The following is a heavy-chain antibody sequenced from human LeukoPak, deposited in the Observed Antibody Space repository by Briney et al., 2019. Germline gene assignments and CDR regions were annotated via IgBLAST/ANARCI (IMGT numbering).Heavy chain of an antibody. V-gene: IGHV3-48*01. J-gene: IGHJ3*02. Sequence: PEGSLRLSCAASGFTFSSYSMNWVRQAPGKGLEWVSYISSSSSTIHYADSVKGRFTISRDNAKNSLYLQMNSLRAEDTAVYYCARDHHRRLYDSQARDTFDIWGQGTMVTVS. CDR3: ARDHHRRLYDSQARDTFDI. CDR2: ISSSSSTI. D-gene: IGHD3-22*01. CDR1: GFTFSSYS.